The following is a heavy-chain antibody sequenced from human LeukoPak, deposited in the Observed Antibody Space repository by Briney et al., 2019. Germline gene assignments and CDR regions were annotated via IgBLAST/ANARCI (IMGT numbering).Heavy chain of an antibody. CDR2: IYASGST. J-gene: IGHJ4*02. D-gene: IGHD3-10*01. CDR3: ARTSARGAQFDY. V-gene: IGHV4-4*07. CDR1: GGSISNYY. Sequence: KPSETLSLTCTVSGGSISNYYWSWIRQPAGMGLEWIGRIYASGSTNYNPSLKSRVTMSVDTSNNQFSLNLSSVTAADTAVYYCARTSARGAQFDYWGQGTLVPVSS.